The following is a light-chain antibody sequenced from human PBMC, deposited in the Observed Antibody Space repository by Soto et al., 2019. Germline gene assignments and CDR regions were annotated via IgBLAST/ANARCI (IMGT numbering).Light chain of an antibody. CDR1: SSGVGNYIF. J-gene: IGLJ1*01. Sequence: LTQPASVSGSPGQSITISCTGTSSGVGNYIFVSWYRQHPGKAPKLMIYDINNRPSGVSNRFSGSKSGNTASLTISGLQAEDEADYYCVSYTTSASYVFGTGTKVTVL. V-gene: IGLV2-14*01. CDR2: DIN. CDR3: VSYTTSASYV.